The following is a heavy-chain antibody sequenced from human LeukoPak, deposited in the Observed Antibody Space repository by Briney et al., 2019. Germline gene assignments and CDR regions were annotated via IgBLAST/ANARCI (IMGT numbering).Heavy chain of an antibody. CDR1: GFSFSNYG. Sequence: GGSLRLSCAASGFSFSNYGMHWVRQAPGKGLVWVSRINSDGSSTSYADSVKGRFTISRDNAKNTLYLQMNSLRAEDTAVYYCARDRHYDPFWGNADAFDIWDQGTMVTVSS. D-gene: IGHD3-16*01. J-gene: IGHJ3*02. CDR3: ARDRHYDPFWGNADAFDI. V-gene: IGHV3-74*01. CDR2: INSDGSST.